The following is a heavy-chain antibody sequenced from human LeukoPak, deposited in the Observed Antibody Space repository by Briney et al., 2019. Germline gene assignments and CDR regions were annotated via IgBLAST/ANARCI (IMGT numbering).Heavy chain of an antibody. CDR3: ARDYYDKVDP. J-gene: IGHJ5*02. CDR2: ISYSGST. D-gene: IGHD3-22*01. Sequence: PSETLSLTCIVSGGSISSDTYYWGWIRQPPGKGLEWIGSISYSGSTYYNPSLKSRVTISIDTSKNQFSLKVNSVTAADTAVYYCARDYYDKVDPWGQGTLVTVSS. V-gene: IGHV4-39*07. CDR1: GGSISSDTYY.